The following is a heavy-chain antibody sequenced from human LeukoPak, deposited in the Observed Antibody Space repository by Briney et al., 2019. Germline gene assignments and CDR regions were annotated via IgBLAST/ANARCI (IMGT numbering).Heavy chain of an antibody. CDR2: ISSSGSTI. J-gene: IGHJ4*02. D-gene: IGHD5-18*01. CDR3: ASWEGIQLWLRTLDY. V-gene: IGHV3-11*01. Sequence: PGGSLRLSCAASGFTFSDYYMSWIRQAPGKGLEWVSYISSSGSTIYYADSVKGRFTISRDNAKNSLYLQMNSLRAEDTAVYYCASWEGIQLWLRTLDYWGQGTLVTVSS. CDR1: GFTFSDYY.